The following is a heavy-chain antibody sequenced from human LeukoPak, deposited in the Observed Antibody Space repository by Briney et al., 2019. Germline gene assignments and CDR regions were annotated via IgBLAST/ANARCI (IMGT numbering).Heavy chain of an antibody. CDR2: IYYSGST. CDR3: ARDRSRGYYDSSGYYTPGQAFDY. D-gene: IGHD3-22*01. J-gene: IGHJ4*02. V-gene: IGHV4-31*03. Sequence: PSETLSLTCTVSGGSISSGGYYLSWIREHPGKGLEWIVYIYYSGSTYYNPSLKSRVTISVDTSKNQFSLKLSSVTAADTAVYYCARDRSRGYYDSSGYYTPGQAFDYWGQGTLVTVSS. CDR1: GGSISSGGYY.